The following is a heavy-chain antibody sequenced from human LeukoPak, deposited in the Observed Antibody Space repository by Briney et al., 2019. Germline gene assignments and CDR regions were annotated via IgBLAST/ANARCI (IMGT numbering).Heavy chain of an antibody. V-gene: IGHV1-69*05. CDR1: GGTFSSYA. CDR2: IIPIFGTA. CDR3: ARDSQIYSSGWFDAFDI. D-gene: IGHD6-19*01. J-gene: IGHJ3*02. Sequence: SVKVSCKASGGTFSSYAISWVRHAPGQGLEWMGRIIPIFGTANYAQKFQGRVTITTDESTSTAYMELSSLRSEDTAVYYCARDSQIYSSGWFDAFDIWGQGTMVTVSS.